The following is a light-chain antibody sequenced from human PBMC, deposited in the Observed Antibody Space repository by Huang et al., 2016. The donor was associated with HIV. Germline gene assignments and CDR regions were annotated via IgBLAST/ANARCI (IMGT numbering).Light chain of an antibody. CDR1: QSIGKN. V-gene: IGKV1-39*01. Sequence: DIQMTQSPSSLSASVGDRVTVTCRASQSIGKNLNWDQQKPGKAPKLLIDGASSLQSGVPSRFSGSGSGTVFILSITSLQPEDVATYYCQQSYNSWTFGQGTKVDIK. J-gene: IGKJ1*01. CDR3: QQSYNSWT. CDR2: GAS.